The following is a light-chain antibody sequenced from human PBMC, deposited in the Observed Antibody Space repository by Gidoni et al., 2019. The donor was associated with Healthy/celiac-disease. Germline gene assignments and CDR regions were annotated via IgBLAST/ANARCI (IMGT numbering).Light chain of an antibody. Sequence: IQLAQSPSSLSASVGDRVTLTCRASQSISSYLNWYQQKPGKAPKLLIYAASSWQSGVPSRFSGSGSGTDFTLTISSLQPEDFATYYCQQSYSTPLITFGQGTRLEIK. CDR3: QQSYSTPLIT. J-gene: IGKJ5*01. CDR1: QSISSY. V-gene: IGKV1-39*01. CDR2: AAS.